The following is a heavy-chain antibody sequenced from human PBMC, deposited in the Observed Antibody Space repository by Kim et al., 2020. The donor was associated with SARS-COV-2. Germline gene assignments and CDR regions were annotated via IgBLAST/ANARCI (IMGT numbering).Heavy chain of an antibody. CDR1: GFTFSRHW. Sequence: GGSLRLSCEASGFTFSRHWMSWVRQAPGKGPEWVANIEEDGSWTQYVDSVGRRFTDCRDNANNSLYLQMNILRAEDAALYFGARDDVAVYVGSWGQGTLVAVSS. CDR3: ARDDVAVYVGS. D-gene: IGHD6-19*01. V-gene: IGHV3-7*01. CDR2: IEEDGSWT. J-gene: IGHJ5*02.